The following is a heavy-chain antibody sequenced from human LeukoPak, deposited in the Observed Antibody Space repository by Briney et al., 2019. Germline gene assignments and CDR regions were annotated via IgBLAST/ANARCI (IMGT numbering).Heavy chain of an antibody. CDR3: ARDQLRGDPFDY. CDR2: IKQDGSER. V-gene: IGHV3-7*04. J-gene: IGHJ4*02. Sequence: PGGSLRLSCVGSGFPFSSYWMRWFRQAPGKGLEWVANIKQDGSERNYVDAVKGRFTISRDNAKNSLYLQMNSLRAEDTAIYYCARDQLRGDPFDYWGQGTLVTVSS. D-gene: IGHD3-10*01. CDR1: GFPFSSYW.